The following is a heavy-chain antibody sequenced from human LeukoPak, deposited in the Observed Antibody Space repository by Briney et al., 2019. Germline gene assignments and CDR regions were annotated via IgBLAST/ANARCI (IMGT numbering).Heavy chain of an antibody. CDR1: GYTFTSYG. CDR2: ISAYNGNT. V-gene: IGHV1-18*01. CDR3: ARDGYYDYVWGSYSVDY. J-gene: IGHJ4*02. Sequence: ASVKVSCKASGYTFTSYGISWVRQAPGQGLEWMGWISAYNGNTNYAQKLQGRVTMTRDTSISTAYMELSRLRSDDTAVYYCARDGYYDYVWGSYSVDYWGQGTLVTVSS. D-gene: IGHD3-16*01.